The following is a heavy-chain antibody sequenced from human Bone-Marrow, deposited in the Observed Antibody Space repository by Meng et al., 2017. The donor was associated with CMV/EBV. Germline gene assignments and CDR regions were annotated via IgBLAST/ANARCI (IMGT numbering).Heavy chain of an antibody. Sequence: FSGYYWSWIRQPPGKGLEWIGEINHSGSTNYNPSLKSRVTISVDTSKNQFSLKLSSVTAADTAVYYCARGRHIVVVRGIGSKGNWFDPWGQGTLVTVSS. D-gene: IGHD2-2*01. V-gene: IGHV4-34*01. J-gene: IGHJ5*02. CDR1: FSGYY. CDR3: ARGRHIVVVRGIGSKGNWFDP. CDR2: INHSGST.